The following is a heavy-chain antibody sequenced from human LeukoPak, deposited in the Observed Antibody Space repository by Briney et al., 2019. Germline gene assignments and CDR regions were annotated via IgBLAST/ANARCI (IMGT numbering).Heavy chain of an antibody. CDR1: GFTFSSYS. CDR3: ARDGIPYCSSTSCPLPSDAFDI. V-gene: IGHV3-21*01. CDR2: IRSIISYI. Sequence: PGGSLRLSCAASGFTFSSYSMNWVRQAPGKGLEWVGSIRSIISYIYYADTVKGRFTISRDNAKTSLYLQLNSLRAEDTAVYCCARDGIPYCSSTSCPLPSDAFDIWGPGTMVTVSS. J-gene: IGHJ3*02. D-gene: IGHD2-2*01.